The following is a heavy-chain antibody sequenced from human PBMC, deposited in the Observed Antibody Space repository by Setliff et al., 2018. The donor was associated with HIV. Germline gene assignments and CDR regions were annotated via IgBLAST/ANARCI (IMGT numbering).Heavy chain of an antibody. Sequence: SETLSLTCTVSGGSFSSVSYYWNWIRQPAGKGLEWIGRIYFSGSTNYNPSLKSRVTISVDTSKKQFSLKLRSVTAADTAVYYCARVRLTMIMMVDYFDQWGQGTLVTVSS. V-gene: IGHV4-61*02. J-gene: IGHJ4*02. CDR1: GGSFSSVSYY. D-gene: IGHD3-22*01. CDR2: IYFSGST. CDR3: ARVRLTMIMMVDYFDQ.